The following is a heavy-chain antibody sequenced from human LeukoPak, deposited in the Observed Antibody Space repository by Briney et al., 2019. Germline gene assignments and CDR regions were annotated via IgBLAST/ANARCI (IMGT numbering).Heavy chain of an antibody. CDR2: ISAYNGNT. J-gene: IGHJ6*02. D-gene: IGHD5/OR15-5a*01. V-gene: IGHV1-18*01. CDR1: GYTFTNYG. Sequence: ASVKVSCKASGYTFTNYGITWARQAPGQGLEWMGWISAYNGNTHFAQKLQGRVTMTRDTSTSTVYMELSSLRSEDTAVYYCARESIVSLGDRNYYYGMDVWGQGTTVTVSS. CDR3: ARESIVSLGDRNYYYGMDV.